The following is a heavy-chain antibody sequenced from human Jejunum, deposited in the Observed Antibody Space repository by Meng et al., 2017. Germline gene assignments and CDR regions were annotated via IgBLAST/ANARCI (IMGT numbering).Heavy chain of an antibody. V-gene: IGHV3-7*01. J-gene: IGHJ4*02. Sequence: GGSLRLSCAASGFIFSSYWMSWVRQAPGKGLEWVANIKQDGSEKYYVDSVKGRFTISRDNAKNSLYLQMNSLRAEDTAVYYCARDRSLASWGQGTRVTVSS. D-gene: IGHD1-14*01. CDR3: ARDRSLAS. CDR1: GFIFSSYW. CDR2: IKQDGSEK.